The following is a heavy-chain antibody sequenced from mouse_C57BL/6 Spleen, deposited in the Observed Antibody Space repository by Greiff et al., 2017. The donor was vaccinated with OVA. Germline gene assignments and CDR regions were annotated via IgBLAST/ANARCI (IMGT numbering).Heavy chain of an antibody. V-gene: IGHV1-18*01. CDR2: INPNNGGT. D-gene: IGHD2-4*01. J-gene: IGHJ4*01. CDR1: GYTFTDYN. Sequence: VQLQQSGPELVKPGASVKIPCKASGYTFTDYNMDWVKQSHGKSLEWIGDINPNNGGTIYNQKFKGKATLTVDKSSSTAYMELRSLTSEDTAVYYCARNGGLRHYYAMDYWGQGTSVTVSS. CDR3: ARNGGLRHYYAMDY.